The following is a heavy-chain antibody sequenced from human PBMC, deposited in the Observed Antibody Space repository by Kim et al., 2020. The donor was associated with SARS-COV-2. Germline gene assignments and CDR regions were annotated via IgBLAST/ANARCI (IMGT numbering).Heavy chain of an antibody. V-gene: IGHV3-43*02. Sequence: GGSLRLSCAASGFTFDDYAMHWVRQAPGKGLEWVSLISGDGGSTYYADSVKGRFTISRDNSKNSLYLQMNSLRTEDTALYYCANLAGQHGGNACGGDCYHHDYWGQGTLVTVSS. J-gene: IGHJ4*02. CDR1: GFTFDDYA. CDR2: ISGDGGST. CDR3: ANLAGQHGGNACGGDCYHHDY. D-gene: IGHD2-21*02.